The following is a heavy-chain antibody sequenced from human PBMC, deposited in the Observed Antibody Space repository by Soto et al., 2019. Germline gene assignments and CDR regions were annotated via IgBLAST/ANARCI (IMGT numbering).Heavy chain of an antibody. CDR2: IDPRDSYT. J-gene: IGHJ5*02. V-gene: IGHV5-10-1*01. D-gene: IGHD2-2*01. Sequence: GESLKISCTGFGYTFTTFWISWVRQTPGRGLEWMGRIDPRDSYTNYSPSFQGHVTISGDKSISTVYLQWASLKASDTAMYYCARLYCSSSTCDSWFDPWGQGTLVTVSS. CDR3: ARLYCSSSTCDSWFDP. CDR1: GYTFTTFW.